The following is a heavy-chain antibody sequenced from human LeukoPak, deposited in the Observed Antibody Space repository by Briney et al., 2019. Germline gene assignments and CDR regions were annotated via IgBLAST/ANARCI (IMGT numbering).Heavy chain of an antibody. CDR2: IYYSGST. Sequence: SQTLSLTCTVSGGSISSGSYYWSWIRQPAGKGLEWIGYIYYSGSTNYKPSLKSRVTISVDTSKNQFSLKLSSVTAADTAVYYCARGGYYGSGNDFRFDPWGQGTLVTVSS. CDR1: GGSISSGSYY. J-gene: IGHJ5*02. CDR3: ARGGYYGSGNDFRFDP. V-gene: IGHV4-61*10. D-gene: IGHD3-10*01.